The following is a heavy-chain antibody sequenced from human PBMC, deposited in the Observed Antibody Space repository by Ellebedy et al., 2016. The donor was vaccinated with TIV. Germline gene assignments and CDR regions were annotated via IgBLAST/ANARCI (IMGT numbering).Heavy chain of an antibody. J-gene: IGHJ5*02. CDR1: DGSLRPYY. Sequence: SETLSLTCVVSDGSLRPYYWTWIRQSPGRGLEWIGYAYYSGSTDYNPSLESRVTISVDSSKNQISLRLTSVTAADTAMYYCARVVPRNTPFDPWGQGILVTVTS. CDR3: ARVVPRNTPFDP. D-gene: IGHD1-14*01. CDR2: AYYSGST. V-gene: IGHV4-59*12.